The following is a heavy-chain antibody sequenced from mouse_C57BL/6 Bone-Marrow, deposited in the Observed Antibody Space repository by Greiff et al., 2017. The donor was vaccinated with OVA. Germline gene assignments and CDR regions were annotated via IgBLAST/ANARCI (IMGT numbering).Heavy chain of an antibody. Sequence: EVKLVESGGDLVKPGGSLKLSCAASGFTFSSYCMSWVRQTPDKRLEWVATISSGGSYTYYPDSVKGRFTISRDNAKNTLYLQMSSLKSEDTAMYYCARPYYYGSQDYAMDYWGQGTPVTVSS. CDR1: GFTFSSYC. D-gene: IGHD1-1*01. V-gene: IGHV5-6*01. CDR2: ISSGGSYT. J-gene: IGHJ4*01. CDR3: ARPYYYGSQDYAMDY.